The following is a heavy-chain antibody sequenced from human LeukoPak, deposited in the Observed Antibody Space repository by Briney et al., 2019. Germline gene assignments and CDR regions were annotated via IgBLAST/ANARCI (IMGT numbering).Heavy chain of an antibody. CDR3: AKYYYDSSGYYDAAPLDS. CDR2: IRGSGYST. Sequence: GGSLRLSCAASGFTFSTYAMSWVRQAPGKGLEWDSSIRGSGYSTYYADSVEGRFTISRDNFKSTLFLQMISLRAEDTAVYSCAKYYYDSSGYYDAAPLDSWGQGTLVTVFS. D-gene: IGHD3-22*01. CDR1: GFTFSTYA. J-gene: IGHJ4*02. V-gene: IGHV3-23*01.